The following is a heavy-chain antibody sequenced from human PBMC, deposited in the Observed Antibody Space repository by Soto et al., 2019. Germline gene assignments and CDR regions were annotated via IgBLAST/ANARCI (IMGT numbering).Heavy chain of an antibody. D-gene: IGHD2-8*01. CDR1: GFTFSSYW. V-gene: IGHV3-7*01. CDR2: IKQDGSKK. Sequence: GGSLRLSCAASGFTFSSYWMSWVRQAPGKGLEWVANIKQDGSKKYYVDSVKGRFTISRDNAKNSLYLQMNSLRAEDTAVYYCARDVTRWTMVYAKNYYGMDVWGQGTTVTVSS. J-gene: IGHJ6*02. CDR3: ARDVTRWTMVYAKNYYGMDV.